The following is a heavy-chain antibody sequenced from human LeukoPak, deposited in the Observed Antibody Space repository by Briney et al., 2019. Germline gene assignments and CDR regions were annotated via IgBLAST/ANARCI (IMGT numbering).Heavy chain of an antibody. D-gene: IGHD3-10*02. Sequence: SETLSLTCALPGYPISSGYYWGWTRQPPGKGLEWIGSIYHSGNTYYNPSLKSRATISLDTSKNQFSLKLSSVTSADTAVYYCARVGASYVGNYYMDVWGKGTAVTVTS. CDR3: ARVGASYVGNYYMDV. V-gene: IGHV4-38-2*01. CDR1: GYPISSGYY. CDR2: IYHSGNT. J-gene: IGHJ6*03.